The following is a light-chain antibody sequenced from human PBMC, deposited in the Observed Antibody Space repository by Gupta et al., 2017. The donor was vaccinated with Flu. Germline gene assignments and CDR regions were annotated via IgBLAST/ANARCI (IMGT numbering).Light chain of an antibody. CDR2: GAS. V-gene: IGKV1-12*01. J-gene: IGKJ4*01. Sequence: DIQMTQSPSSVSASVGDTVTITCRASQDISTWLAWYQQKPGKAPNLLIYGASRLQNGDPSRFSGSGSGTDVTLTITRLQPEDFGTYYSQQSNAFLGLTFGGGTKVQIK. CDR1: QDISTW. CDR3: QQSNAFLGLT.